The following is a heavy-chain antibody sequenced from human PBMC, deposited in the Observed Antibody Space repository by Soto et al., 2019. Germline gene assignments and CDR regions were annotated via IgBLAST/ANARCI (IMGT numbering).Heavy chain of an antibody. CDR2: IYSGGST. J-gene: IGHJ5*02. Sequence: PGGSLRLSCAASGFTVSSNYMSWVRQAPGKGLEWVSVIYSGGSTYYADSVKGRFTISRDNSKNTLYLQMNSLRAEDTAVYYCARDLYDTHCSGGSCYFNWFDPWGQGTLVTVSS. CDR1: GFTVSSNY. CDR3: ARDLYDTHCSGGSCYFNWFDP. V-gene: IGHV3-66*01. D-gene: IGHD2-15*01.